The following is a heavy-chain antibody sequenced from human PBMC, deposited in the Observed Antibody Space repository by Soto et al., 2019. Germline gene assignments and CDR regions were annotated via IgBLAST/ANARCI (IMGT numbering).Heavy chain of an antibody. J-gene: IGHJ4*02. CDR3: ARDTYYDFWSGYYRDY. CDR1: GFTVSSNY. D-gene: IGHD3-3*01. Sequence: QSGGSLRLSCAASGFTVSSNYMSWVRQAPGKGLEWVSVIYSGGSTYYADSVKGRFTISRDNSKNTLYLQMNSLRAEDTAVYYCARDTYYDFWSGYYRDYWGQGTLVTVSS. V-gene: IGHV3-66*01. CDR2: IYSGGST.